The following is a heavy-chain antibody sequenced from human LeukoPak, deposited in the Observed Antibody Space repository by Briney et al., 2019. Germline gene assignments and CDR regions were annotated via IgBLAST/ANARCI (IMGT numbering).Heavy chain of an antibody. Sequence: GGSLRLSCAASGFTMRNHWMSWVRQAPGKGLEWVADIKQDGSEIHYVDSVKGRFTISRDNAKNSLYLQMNSLRVEDTAMYSCVRGESGIQENSFDIWGQGTLVTVSS. D-gene: IGHD2/OR15-2a*01. V-gene: IGHV3-7*03. CDR3: VRGESGIQENSFDI. CDR2: IKQDGSEI. J-gene: IGHJ3*02. CDR1: GFTMRNHW.